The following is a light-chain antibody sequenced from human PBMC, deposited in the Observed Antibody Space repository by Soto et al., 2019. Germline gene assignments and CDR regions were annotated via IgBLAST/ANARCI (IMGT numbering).Light chain of an antibody. CDR2: DVT. Sequence: QYALTQPASVSGSPGQSITISCTGTTSDVGDNNYVTWYQQHPGKAPKLMIYDVTLRPSGISNRFSGSKSGNTASLTISGLQAEDEADYYCSSYTSSSTLYVVGTGTKLTVL. CDR1: TSDVGDNNY. J-gene: IGLJ1*01. CDR3: SSYTSSSTLYV. V-gene: IGLV2-14*01.